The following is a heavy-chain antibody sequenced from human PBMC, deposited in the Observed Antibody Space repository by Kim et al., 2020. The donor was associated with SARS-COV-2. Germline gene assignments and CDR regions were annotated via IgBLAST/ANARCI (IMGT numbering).Heavy chain of an antibody. CDR1: GFTFSSFS. CDR2: ISSGGSTF. D-gene: IGHD3-10*01. J-gene: IGHJ6*02. CDR3: ARDFRPFYYSGMDV. Sequence: GGSLRLSCAASGFTFSSFSMNWVRQAPGKGLEWISYISSGGSTFYYADSLRARFTISRDNAKNSLYLQVIGLRAEDTGVYYCARDFRPFYYSGMDVWGHGTMVTVSS. V-gene: IGHV3-48*04.